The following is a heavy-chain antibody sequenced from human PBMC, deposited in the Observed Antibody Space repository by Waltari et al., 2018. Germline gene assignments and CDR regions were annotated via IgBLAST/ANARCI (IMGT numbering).Heavy chain of an antibody. V-gene: IGHV3-74*01. Sequence: EVQLVESGGGLVQPGGSLRLSCAASGFTFRSYWMHWVRQAPGKGLVWGSRINADGGSTSYADSVKGRFTISRDNANNTLYLQMNSLRAEDTAVYYCTRSRYCSTTSCQVDWFDPWGQGTLVTVSS. CDR3: TRSRYCSTTSCQVDWFDP. D-gene: IGHD2-2*01. CDR2: INADGGST. CDR1: GFTFRSYW. J-gene: IGHJ5*02.